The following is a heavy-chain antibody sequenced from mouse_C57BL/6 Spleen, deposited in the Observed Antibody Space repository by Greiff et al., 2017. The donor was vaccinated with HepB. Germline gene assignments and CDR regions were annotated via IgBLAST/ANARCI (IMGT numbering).Heavy chain of an antibody. CDR1: GFTFSSYA. CDR3: ARGDYYCYDVIAY. J-gene: IGHJ3*01. CDR2: ISDGGSYT. Sequence: EVKLVESGGGLVKPGGSLKLSCAASGFTFSSYAMSWVRQTPEKRLEWVATISDGGSYTYYPDNVKGRFTITRDNAKNNQYLQMSNLKSEDTAMYYCARGDYYCYDVIAYWGQGTLVTVSA. V-gene: IGHV5-4*03. D-gene: IGHD2-2*01.